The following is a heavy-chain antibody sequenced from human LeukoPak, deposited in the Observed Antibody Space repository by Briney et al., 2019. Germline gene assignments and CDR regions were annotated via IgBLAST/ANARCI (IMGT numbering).Heavy chain of an antibody. CDR2: ISGGGAKR. CDR1: GFTFDNYA. D-gene: IGHD3-10*02. J-gene: IGHJ3*02. Sequence: GGSLRLSCAASGFTFDNYAMNWVRQAPGKGLEWVSYISGGGAKRHYSDSVKGRFTISRDNPKNTPYLQINNLRAEDTAMYYCAKCSAGYYNDAFDIWGRGTMVAVSS. CDR3: AKCSAGYYNDAFDI. V-gene: IGHV3-23*01.